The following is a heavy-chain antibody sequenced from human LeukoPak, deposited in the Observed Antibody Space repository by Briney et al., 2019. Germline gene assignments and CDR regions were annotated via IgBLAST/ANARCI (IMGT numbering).Heavy chain of an antibody. CDR3: ARPSNWNDGPLYYYYGMDV. D-gene: IGHD1-1*01. Sequence: GGSLRLSCAASGITFCSYGMHWVRQAPGKGLEWVAVIWYDGSNKYYADSVKGRFTISRDNSKNTLYLQMNSLRAEDTAVYYCARPSNWNDGPLYYYYGMDVWGQGTTVTVSS. V-gene: IGHV3-33*01. CDR2: IWYDGSNK. CDR1: GITFCSYG. J-gene: IGHJ6*02.